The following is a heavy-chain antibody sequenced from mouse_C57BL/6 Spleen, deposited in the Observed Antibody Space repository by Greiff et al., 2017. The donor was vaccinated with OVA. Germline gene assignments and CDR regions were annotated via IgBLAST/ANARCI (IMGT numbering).Heavy chain of an antibody. CDR3: AGRGDFDY. J-gene: IGHJ2*01. Sequence: EVQLVESGGGLVKPGGSLKLSCAASGFTFSSYTMSWVRQTPVKRLEWVATISGGGGNTYYPDSVKGRFTLSRDNAKNTRYLQMSSLRSEDTALYYCAGRGDFDYWGQGTTLTVSS. CDR1: GFTFSSYT. V-gene: IGHV5-9*01. CDR2: ISGGGGNT.